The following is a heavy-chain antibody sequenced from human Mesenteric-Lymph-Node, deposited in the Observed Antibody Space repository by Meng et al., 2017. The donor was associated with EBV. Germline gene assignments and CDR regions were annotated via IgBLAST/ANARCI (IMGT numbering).Heavy chain of an antibody. D-gene: IGHD3-10*01. CDR2: MNNGGTS. V-gene: IGHV4-34*01. J-gene: IGHJ4*02. Sequence: QGQLEQLGEGLLKPSETLSLTCAVYGESFSGFYWSWVRQAPGKGLEWIGEMNNGGTSNYNPSLESRVTISVDPSKNQFSLNLRSVTAADTAVYYCARVKPSIWFGELFYYFDYWGPGILVTVSS. CDR3: ARVKPSIWFGELFYYFDY. CDR1: GESFSGFY.